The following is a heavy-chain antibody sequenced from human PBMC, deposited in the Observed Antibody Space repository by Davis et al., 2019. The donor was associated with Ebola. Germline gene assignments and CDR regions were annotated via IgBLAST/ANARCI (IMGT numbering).Heavy chain of an antibody. Sequence: GESLKISCAASGFTFSSYWMHWVRQAPGKGLVWVSRINSDGSSTSYADSVKGRFTISRDNAKNTLYLQMNSLRAEDTAVYYCARDTGMYYDYVWGSYQYGMDVWGQGTTVTVSS. CDR1: GFTFSSYW. V-gene: IGHV3-74*01. J-gene: IGHJ6*02. CDR2: INSDGSST. CDR3: ARDTGMYYDYVWGSYQYGMDV. D-gene: IGHD3-16*01.